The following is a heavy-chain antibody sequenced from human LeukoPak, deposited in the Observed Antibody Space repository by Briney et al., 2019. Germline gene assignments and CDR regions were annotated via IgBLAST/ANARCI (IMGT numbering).Heavy chain of an antibody. J-gene: IGHJ4*02. D-gene: IGHD3-10*01. V-gene: IGHV3-30-3*02. Sequence: GGSLRLSCAASGFTFSSYAMHWVRQAPGKGLEWVAVISYDGSNKYYADSVKGRFTISRDNSKNTLYLQMNSLRAEDTAVYYCAKKPGPYGEGYYFDYWGQGTLVTVSS. CDR2: ISYDGSNK. CDR3: AKKPGPYGEGYYFDY. CDR1: GFTFSSYA.